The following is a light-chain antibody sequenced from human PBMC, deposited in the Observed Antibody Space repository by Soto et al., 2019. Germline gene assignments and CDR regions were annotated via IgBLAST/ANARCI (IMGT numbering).Light chain of an antibody. CDR2: EVT. V-gene: IGLV2-14*01. CDR1: SSDVGAYNF. Sequence: QSALTQPASVSGSPGQSISISCTGTSSDVGAYNFVSWYQQHPGKAPELMIYEVTNRPSGVSNRFSGSKSGNTASLTISGLQAEDEADYYCSSYISSTTVVFGGGTKLTVL. CDR3: SSYISSTTVV. J-gene: IGLJ2*01.